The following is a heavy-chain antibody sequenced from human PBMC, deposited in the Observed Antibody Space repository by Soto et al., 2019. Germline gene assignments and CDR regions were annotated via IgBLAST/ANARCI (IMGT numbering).Heavy chain of an antibody. CDR2: IYYSGST. CDR3: ARYHLNWNWNGQWFDP. J-gene: IGHJ5*02. CDR1: GGSISSSSYY. Sequence: PSETLSLTCTVSGGSISSSSYYWGWIRQPPGKGLEWIGSIYYSGSTYYNPSLKSRVTISVDTSKNQFSLKLSSVTAADTAVYYCARYHLNWNWNGQWFDPWGQGTLVTVSS. D-gene: IGHD1-1*01. V-gene: IGHV4-39*01.